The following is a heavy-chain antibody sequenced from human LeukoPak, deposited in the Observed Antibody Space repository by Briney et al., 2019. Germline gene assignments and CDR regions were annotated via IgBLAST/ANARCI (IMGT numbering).Heavy chain of an antibody. CDR3: ARGNYYDSSGYYYDDY. CDR1: GGSISSSSYY. D-gene: IGHD3-22*01. CDR2: IYYSGST. J-gene: IGHJ4*02. V-gene: IGHV4-39*07. Sequence: SETLSLTCTVSGGSISSSSYYWGWIRQPPGKGLEWIGSIYYSGSTYYNPSLKSRVTISVDTSKNQFSLKLSSVTAADTAVYYCARGNYYDSSGYYYDDYWGQGTLVTVSS.